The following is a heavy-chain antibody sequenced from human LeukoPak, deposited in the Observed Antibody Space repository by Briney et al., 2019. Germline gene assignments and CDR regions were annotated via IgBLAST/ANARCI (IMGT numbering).Heavy chain of an antibody. D-gene: IGHD6-13*01. CDR2: INAGNGNT. J-gene: IGHJ4*02. CDR3: ARGDIAAAGYDY. V-gene: IGHV1-3*01. Sequence: ASVKVSCKASGYTFTSYAMHWVRQAPGQRLEWMGWINAGNGNTKYSQKFQGRVTMTTDTSTSTAYMELRSLRSDDTAVYYCARGDIAAAGYDYWGQGTLVTVSS. CDR1: GYTFTSYA.